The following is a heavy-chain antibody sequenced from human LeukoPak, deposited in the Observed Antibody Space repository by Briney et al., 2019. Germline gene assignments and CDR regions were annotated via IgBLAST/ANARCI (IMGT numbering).Heavy chain of an antibody. D-gene: IGHD3-3*01. Sequence: ASVKVSCKASGYTFTSYYMHWVRQAPGQGLEWMGWINPNSGGTEYAQKFQGWVTMTRDTSNSTAYMELTRLRSDDTAVYYCARASAFEGYFDYWGQGTLVTVSS. CDR3: ARASAFEGYFDY. CDR2: INPNSGGT. J-gene: IGHJ4*02. CDR1: GYTFTSYY. V-gene: IGHV1-2*04.